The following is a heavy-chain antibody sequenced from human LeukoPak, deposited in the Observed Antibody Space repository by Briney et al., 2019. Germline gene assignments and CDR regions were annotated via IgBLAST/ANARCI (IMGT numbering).Heavy chain of an antibody. V-gene: IGHV3-48*02. CDR1: GFTFSSYS. J-gene: IGHJ6*02. CDR2: ISSSSSTI. Sequence: GGSLRLSCAASGFTFSSYSMNWVRQAPGKGLEWVSYISSSSSTIYYADSVEGRFTISRDNAKNSLYLQMNSLRDEDTAVYYCARDRDSRPIGYYYYGMDVWGQGTTVTVSS. CDR3: ARDRDSRPIGYYYYGMDV. D-gene: IGHD3-22*01.